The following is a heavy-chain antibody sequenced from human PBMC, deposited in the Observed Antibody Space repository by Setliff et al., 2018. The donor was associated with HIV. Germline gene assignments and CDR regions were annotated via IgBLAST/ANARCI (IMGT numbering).Heavy chain of an antibody. V-gene: IGHV3-43*01. CDR3: AKAPYSSGPLDY. CDR1: GFTFDDYT. D-gene: IGHD6-19*01. Sequence: GESLRLSCAASGFTFDDYTMHWVRQAPGKGLEWVSLISWDGGNTYYADSVKGRFTIPRDNSKNSLYLQMNSLRTEDTALYYCAKAPYSSGPLDYWGQGTLVTVSS. J-gene: IGHJ4*02. CDR2: ISWDGGNT.